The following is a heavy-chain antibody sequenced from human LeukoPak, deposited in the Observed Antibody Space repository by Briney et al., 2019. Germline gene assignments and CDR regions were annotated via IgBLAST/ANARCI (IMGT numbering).Heavy chain of an antibody. V-gene: IGHV4-39*01. D-gene: IGHD2-15*01. CDR1: GGSISSSTYS. Sequence: SETLSLTCTVSGGSISSSTYSWGWIRQPPGKGLEWIGTIYSSGSTYYNPSIKSPLTISVDTSKNQFSLKLNSVTAADTAVYYCASQAFSGYCSGGSCQVPYDYWGQGTLVTVSS. CDR2: IYSSGST. CDR3: ASQAFSGYCSGGSCQVPYDY. J-gene: IGHJ4*02.